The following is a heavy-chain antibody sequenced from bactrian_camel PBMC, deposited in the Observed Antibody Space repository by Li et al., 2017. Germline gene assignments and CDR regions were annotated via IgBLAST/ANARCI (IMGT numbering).Heavy chain of an antibody. J-gene: IGHJ4*01. CDR2: IDSIGKS. D-gene: IGHD2*01. CDR1: RFSSYW. V-gene: IGHV3S25*01. CDR3: AAFCSGGYWSFKY. Sequence: QLVESGGDLVQPGGSVRLSCAGSRFSSYWTYWVRQAPGKGLEWVSSIDSIGKSYVADSTKGRFTVSRDNAKNTVYLQMNSLKPEDTAMYYCAAFCSGGYWSFKYWGQGTQVTVS.